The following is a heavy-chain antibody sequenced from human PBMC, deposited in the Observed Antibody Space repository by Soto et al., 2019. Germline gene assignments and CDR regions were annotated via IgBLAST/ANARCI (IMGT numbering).Heavy chain of an antibody. J-gene: IGHJ1*01. V-gene: IGHV3-33*01. Sequence: RWSLRLSCAASGFTFSRFGMHWVRQAPGKGLEWVAVIWYDGSNTYYADSVKGRFTISRDNFKNTLYLQMNSLRAEDTAVYYCARDQGDGWGQGTLVTVSS. D-gene: IGHD2-21*02. CDR3: ARDQGDG. CDR2: IWYDGSNT. CDR1: GFTFSRFG.